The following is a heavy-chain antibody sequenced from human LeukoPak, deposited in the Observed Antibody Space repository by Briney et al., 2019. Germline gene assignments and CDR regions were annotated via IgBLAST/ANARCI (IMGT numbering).Heavy chain of an antibody. V-gene: IGHV3-30*04. J-gene: IGHJ6*02. Sequence: GGSLRLSCAASGFTFSSYAMHWVRQAPGKGLEWVAVISYDGSNKYYADSVKGRFTISRDNSKNTLYPQMNSLRAEDTAVYYCAREDVAAAEETYYYYGMDVWGQGTTVTVYS. D-gene: IGHD6-13*01. CDR1: GFTFSSYA. CDR3: AREDVAAAEETYYYYGMDV. CDR2: ISYDGSNK.